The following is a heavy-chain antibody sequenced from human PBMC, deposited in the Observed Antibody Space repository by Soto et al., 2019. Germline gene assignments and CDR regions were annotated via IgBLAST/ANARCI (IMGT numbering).Heavy chain of an antibody. CDR2: VYSSGTT. D-gene: IGHD2-21*02. V-gene: IGHV4-4*07. Sequence: SENLSLTCSVSGGSINSYWWSWIRQPAGKGLEWIGRVYSSGTTDYNPSLNSRATMSVETSKNQFSLKLTSVTAADTAVYYCARGRVVVTPIMEYYDGRQVWGQGTTDTAS. CDR3: ARGRVVVTPIMEYYDGRQV. CDR1: GGSINSYW. J-gene: IGHJ6*02.